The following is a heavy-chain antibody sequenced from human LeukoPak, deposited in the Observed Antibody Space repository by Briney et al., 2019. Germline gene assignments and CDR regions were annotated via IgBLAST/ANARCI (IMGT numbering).Heavy chain of an antibody. D-gene: IGHD6-25*01. CDR2: ISAYNGNT. V-gene: IGHV1-18*01. Sequence: ASVKVSCKASGYTFTSYGISWVRQAPGQGLEWMGWISAYNGNTNYAQKLQGRVTMTTDISTSTAYMELRSLRSDDTAVYYCARDGRGIAAYYFDYWGQGTLVTVSS. CDR3: ARDGRGIAAYYFDY. CDR1: GYTFTSYG. J-gene: IGHJ4*02.